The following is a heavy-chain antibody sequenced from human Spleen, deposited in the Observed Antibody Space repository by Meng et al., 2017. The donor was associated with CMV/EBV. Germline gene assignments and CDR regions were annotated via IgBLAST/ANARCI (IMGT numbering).Heavy chain of an antibody. D-gene: IGHD7-27*01. CDR3: ATGPQRVQ. V-gene: IGHV4-59*05. J-gene: IGHJ4*02. CDR1: GDSTSNFY. CDR2: VYYSGST. Sequence: SETLSLTCTVSGDSTSNFYWSWIRQPPGKGLEWIGSVYYSGSTSYNPSLKSRVTISVDTSKNQFSLKLTSVTATDTAMYYCATGPQRVQWGQGTLVTVSS.